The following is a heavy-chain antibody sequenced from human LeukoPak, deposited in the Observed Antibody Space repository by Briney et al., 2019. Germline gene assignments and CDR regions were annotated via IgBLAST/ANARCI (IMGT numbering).Heavy chain of an antibody. J-gene: IGHJ4*02. CDR3: AAGYSSGWYVRYFDY. D-gene: IGHD6-19*01. CDR2: ISGSGGST. CDR1: GFTFSSYA. Sequence: GGSLRLSCAASGFTFSSYAMSWVRQAPGKGLEWDSAISGSGGSTYYADSVKGRFTISRDNSKNTLYLQMNSLRAEDTAVYYCAAGYSSGWYVRYFDYWGQGTLVTVSS. V-gene: IGHV3-23*01.